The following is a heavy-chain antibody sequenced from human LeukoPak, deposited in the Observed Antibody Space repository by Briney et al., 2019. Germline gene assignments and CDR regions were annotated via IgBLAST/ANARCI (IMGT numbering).Heavy chain of an antibody. CDR3: ARGPTYCSGGSCYYPDY. CDR2: ISSSSSYI. CDR1: GFTFSSYS. D-gene: IGHD2-15*01. Sequence: MPGGSPRLSCAASGFTFSSYSMNWVRQAPGKGLEWVSSISSSSSYIYYADSVKGRFTISRDNAKNSLCLQMNSLRAEDTAVYYCARGPTYCSGGSCYYPDYWGQGTLVTVSS. V-gene: IGHV3-21*01. J-gene: IGHJ4*02.